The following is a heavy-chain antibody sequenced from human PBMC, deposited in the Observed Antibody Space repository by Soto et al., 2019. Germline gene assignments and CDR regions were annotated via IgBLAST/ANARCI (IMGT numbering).Heavy chain of an antibody. CDR1: GFTFASYW. CDR2: IKQDGSEK. V-gene: IGHV3-7*05. CDR3: ARDQPGFDFWSGYPGSDY. J-gene: IGHJ4*02. D-gene: IGHD3-3*01. Sequence: GGSLRLSCAASGFTFASYWMNWVRQAPGKGLEWVANIKQDGSEKDYVDSVKGRFTISRDNAKNSLYLQMNSLRAEDTAVYYCARDQPGFDFWSGYPGSDYWGQGTLVTVSS.